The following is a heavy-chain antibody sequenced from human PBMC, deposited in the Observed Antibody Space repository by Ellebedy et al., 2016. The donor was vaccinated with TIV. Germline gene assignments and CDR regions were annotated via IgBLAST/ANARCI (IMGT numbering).Heavy chain of an antibody. CDR1: GGSISSGGYY. Sequence: SETLSLXXTVSGGSISSGGYYWSWIRQPPGKGLEWIGEINHSGSTNYNPSLKSRVTISVDTSKNQFSLKLSSVTAADTAVYYCARGPITMIGLAFDIWGQGTMVTVSS. CDR2: INHSGST. J-gene: IGHJ3*02. V-gene: IGHV4-39*07. CDR3: ARGPITMIGLAFDI. D-gene: IGHD3-22*01.